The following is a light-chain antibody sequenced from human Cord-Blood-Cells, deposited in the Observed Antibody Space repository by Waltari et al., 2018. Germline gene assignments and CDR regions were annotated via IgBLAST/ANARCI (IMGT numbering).Light chain of an antibody. CDR3: SSYTSSSTV. J-gene: IGLJ1*01. Sequence: QSALTQPASVSGSPGQPITISCTGTSSDVGGYNYVSWYQQHPGKAPKLMIYEVSNRPSGVSNRFSGSKSGNTASLTISGLQAEDEADYYCSSYTSSSTVFGTGTKVTVL. CDR2: EVS. CDR1: SSDVGGYNY. V-gene: IGLV2-14*01.